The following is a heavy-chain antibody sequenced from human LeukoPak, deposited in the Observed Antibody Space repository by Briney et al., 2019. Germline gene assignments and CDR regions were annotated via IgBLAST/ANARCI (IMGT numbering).Heavy chain of an antibody. CDR2: IKQEGSDK. V-gene: IGHV3-7*05. J-gene: IGHJ4*02. Sequence: GGSLRLSCAASGVTFCSYWMSWVRQAPGKGLEWVANIKQEGSDKYYVDSVKGRFTISRDNAKNSLYLQMNSLRAEDTAVYYCARSLGYCSAGSCFPFDYWGQGTLVTVSS. CDR1: GVTFCSYW. D-gene: IGHD2-15*01. CDR3: ARSLGYCSAGSCFPFDY.